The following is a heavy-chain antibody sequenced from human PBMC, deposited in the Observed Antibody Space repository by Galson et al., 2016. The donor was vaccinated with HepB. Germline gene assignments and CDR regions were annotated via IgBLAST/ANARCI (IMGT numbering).Heavy chain of an antibody. V-gene: IGHV6-1*01. CDR3: ARGVAAPDF. CDR2: TYYRVRWFT. J-gene: IGHJ4*02. D-gene: IGHD6-6*01. CDR1: GDSVSSTSSA. Sequence: CAISGDSVSSTSSAWCWIRQSPSRGLEWLGRTYYRVRWFTDYPMSVRSRLTINPDTAKNQFFLQLNSVTPEDTAVYYCARGVAAPDFWGQGTLVTVSS.